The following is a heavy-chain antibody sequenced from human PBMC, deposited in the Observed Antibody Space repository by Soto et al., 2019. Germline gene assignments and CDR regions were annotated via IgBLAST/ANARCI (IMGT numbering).Heavy chain of an antibody. J-gene: IGHJ4*02. Sequence: GESLKISCKGSGYSFTTYWITWVRQMPGKGLECMGIIYPGDSNTRYSPSFQGQVTISADKSINTAYLQWSSLKASDTAMYYCARHTNGYNPFEHGGQGTLVTVSS. CDR2: IYPGDSNT. CDR3: ARHTNGYNPFEH. D-gene: IGHD2-8*01. V-gene: IGHV5-51*01. CDR1: GYSFTTYW.